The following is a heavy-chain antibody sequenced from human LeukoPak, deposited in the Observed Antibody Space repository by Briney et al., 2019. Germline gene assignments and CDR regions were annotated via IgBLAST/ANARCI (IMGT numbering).Heavy chain of an antibody. CDR1: GGSFSGYY. V-gene: IGHV4-34*01. CDR2: INHSGST. Sequence: PSETLSPTCAVYGGSFSGYYWSWIRQPPGKGLEWIGEINHSGSTNYNPSLKSRVTISVDTSKNQFSLKLSSVTAADTAVYYCARDIRLGYYDFWSGYSYYFDYWGQGTLVTVSS. J-gene: IGHJ4*02. D-gene: IGHD3-3*01. CDR3: ARDIRLGYYDFWSGYSYYFDY.